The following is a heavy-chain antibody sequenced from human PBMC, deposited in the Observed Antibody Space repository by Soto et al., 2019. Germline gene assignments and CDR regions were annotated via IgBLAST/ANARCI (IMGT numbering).Heavy chain of an antibody. CDR1: GITFSSYA. D-gene: IGHD2-15*01. CDR2: ISGSGGIT. V-gene: IGHV3-23*01. Sequence: EVQLLESGGGLVQPGESLRLSCAASGITFSSYAMNWVRQAPGKGLEWVSSISGSGGITHYADSVKGRFTISRDNSKNTLYLQMNTLGAEDTAIYYCAKAVATTFGWFDPWGQGTLVTVSS. J-gene: IGHJ5*02. CDR3: AKAVATTFGWFDP.